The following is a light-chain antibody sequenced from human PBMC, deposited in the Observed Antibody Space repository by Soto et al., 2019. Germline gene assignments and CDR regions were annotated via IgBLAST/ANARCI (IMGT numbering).Light chain of an antibody. CDR3: CSYAGSFTWL. Sequence: QSALTQPRSVSGSPGQSVTISCTGTSSDVGNYNYVSWYQQYPGKAPKLMIYEVSKRPSGVPDRFSGSKSGNTASLTISGLQTEDGADYYCCSYAGSFTWLFGGGTKLTVL. CDR1: SSDVGNYNY. J-gene: IGLJ3*02. CDR2: EVS. V-gene: IGLV2-11*01.